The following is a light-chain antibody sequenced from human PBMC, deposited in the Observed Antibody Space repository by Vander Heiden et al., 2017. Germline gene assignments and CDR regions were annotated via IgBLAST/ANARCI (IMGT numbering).Light chain of an antibody. J-gene: IGKJ2*01. CDR2: GAS. V-gene: IGKV3-15*01. CDR1: QNINSN. CDR3: QQDNNWPT. Sequence: EIVMMQSPATLSVSPGERATLSCRASQNINSNLAWYQQKPGQPPRLLLYGASTRATGIPALFSGSGSGTYFTLTVSSLQLEDSAVYYCQQDNNWPTFGQGTKLEIK.